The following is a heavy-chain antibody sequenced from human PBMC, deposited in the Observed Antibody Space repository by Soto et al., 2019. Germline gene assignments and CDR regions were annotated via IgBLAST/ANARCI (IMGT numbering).Heavy chain of an antibody. J-gene: IGHJ2*01. D-gene: IGHD6-6*01. CDR1: GGSISSSSYY. V-gene: IGHV4-39*01. Sequence: SETLSLTCTVSGGSISSSSYYWGWIRQPPGKGLEWIGSIYYSGSTYYNPSLKSRVTISVDTSKNQFSLKLSSVTAADTAVYYCADYSSSSWFDLWGRGTLVTVSS. CDR2: IYYSGST. CDR3: ADYSSSSWFDL.